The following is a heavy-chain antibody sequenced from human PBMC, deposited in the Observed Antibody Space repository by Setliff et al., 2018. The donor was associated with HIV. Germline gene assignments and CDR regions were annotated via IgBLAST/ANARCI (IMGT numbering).Heavy chain of an antibody. CDR2: INHDRTT. J-gene: IGHJ6*03. Sequence: PSETLSLTCAVYSGSFTGYFWSWIRQPPGKGLEWIGEINHDRTTNYNPSLKSRVTISVDTSKNQFSLTLNSVTAADTAVYYCARGSRQLTIFGVVFKTNYYFMDVWGKGT. CDR1: SGSFTGYF. V-gene: IGHV4-34*01. CDR3: ARGSRQLTIFGVVFKTNYYFMDV. D-gene: IGHD3-3*01.